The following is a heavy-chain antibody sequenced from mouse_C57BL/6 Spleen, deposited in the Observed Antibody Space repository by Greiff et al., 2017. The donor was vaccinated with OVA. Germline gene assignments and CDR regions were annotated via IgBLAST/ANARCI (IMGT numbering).Heavy chain of an antibody. J-gene: IGHJ3*01. Sequence: QVQLQQSGAELARPGASVKMSCKASGYTFTSYTMHWVKQRPGQGLEWIGYINPSSGYTKYNQKFKDKATLTADKSSSTAYMQLSSLTSEDAAVYYCAPIPYSNDVAWFAYWGQGTLVTVSA. V-gene: IGHV1-4*01. CDR3: APIPYSNDVAWFAY. CDR2: INPSSGYT. D-gene: IGHD2-12*01. CDR1: GYTFTSYT.